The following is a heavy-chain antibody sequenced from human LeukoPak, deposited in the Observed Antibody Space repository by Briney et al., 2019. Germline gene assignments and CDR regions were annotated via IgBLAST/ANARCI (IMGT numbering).Heavy chain of an antibody. CDR1: GGTFSSYA. CDR2: IIPIFGTA. Sequence: ASVKVSCKASGGTFSSYAISWVRQAPGQGLEWMGGIIPIFGTANYAQKFQGRVTITADKSTSTDYRVLRSVGSEDTALYYCIVGQAAGINMVRGVTDDAFVIWGQGTMVSVSS. J-gene: IGHJ3*02. V-gene: IGHV1-69*06. CDR3: IVGQAAGINMVRGVTDDAFVI. D-gene: IGHD3-10*01.